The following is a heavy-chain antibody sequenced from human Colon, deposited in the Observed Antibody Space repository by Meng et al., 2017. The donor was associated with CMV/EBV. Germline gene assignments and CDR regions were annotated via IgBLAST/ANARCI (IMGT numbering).Heavy chain of an antibody. CDR2: IYHSGSI. CDR3: ARVLPSTIYYYYPMDV. CDR1: GGSISSSNW. J-gene: IGHJ6*02. V-gene: IGHV4-4*02. Sequence: QVQLQESGPGLVKPAGTLSLTCAVSGGSISSSNWWSWVRQPPGKGLEWIGEIYHSGSINYNPSLKSRVTISVDTSNNQFSLKLTSVTAADTAVYYCARVLPSTIYYYYPMDVWGQGTTVTVSS.